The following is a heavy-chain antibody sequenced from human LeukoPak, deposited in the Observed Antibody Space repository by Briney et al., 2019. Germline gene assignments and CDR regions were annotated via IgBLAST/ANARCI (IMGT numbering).Heavy chain of an antibody. CDR3: ARGFGGYSYGTPFYYGMDV. CDR1: GGSISSYY. J-gene: IGHJ6*02. D-gene: IGHD5-18*01. CDR2: IYYSGST. V-gene: IGHV4-59*08. Sequence: SETLSLTCTVSGGSISSYYWSWIRQPPGKGLEWMGYIYYSGSTNYNPSLKSRVTILVDTSKNQFSLKLSSVTAADTAVYYCARGFGGYSYGTPFYYGMDVWGQGTTVTVSS.